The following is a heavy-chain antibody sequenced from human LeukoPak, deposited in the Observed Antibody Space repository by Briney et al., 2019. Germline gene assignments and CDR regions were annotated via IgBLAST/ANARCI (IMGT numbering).Heavy chain of an antibody. Sequence: PGGSLRLSCAASGLTFSHYGMHWVRQAPGKGLEWVAIIWYDGSKQYYADSVKGRFTISRDDSQNTLFLQMNSLRAEDTAVYFCARDMSVRVFDYWGQGTLVTVSS. CDR2: IWYDGSKQ. V-gene: IGHV3-33*01. J-gene: IGHJ4*02. D-gene: IGHD3-16*01. CDR3: ARDMSVRVFDY. CDR1: GLTFSHYG.